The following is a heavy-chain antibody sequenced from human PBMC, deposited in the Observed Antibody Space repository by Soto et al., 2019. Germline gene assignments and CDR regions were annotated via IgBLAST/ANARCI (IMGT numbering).Heavy chain of an antibody. D-gene: IGHD5-18*01. J-gene: IGHJ1*01. V-gene: IGHV4-34*02. CDR2: IFESGVT. Sequence: HVRLQQWGAGLLRPSGTLSLTCNVSEGSLTGYYWAWIRQPPGHGLQWIGEIFESGVTYYNPSLKPRVTMSIETSKNQFSLRLTSVTAADTAVYYCAKRFRGYSFGNDWGQDILVTVSS. CDR3: AKRFRGYSFGND. CDR1: EGSLTGYY.